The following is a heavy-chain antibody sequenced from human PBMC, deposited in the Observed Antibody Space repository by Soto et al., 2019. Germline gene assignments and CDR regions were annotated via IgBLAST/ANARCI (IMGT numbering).Heavy chain of an antibody. D-gene: IGHD5-12*01. J-gene: IGHJ5*02. CDR3: ARGLGGWLRLNWFDP. CDR1: GGSFIGYY. CDR2: INHSGST. V-gene: IGHV4-34*01. Sequence: SETLSLTCAVYGGSFIGYYWSWILQPPGKGLEWIGEINHSGSTNYNPSLKSRVTISVDTSKNQFSLKLSSVTAADTAVYYCARGLGGWLRLNWFDPWGQGTLVTVSS.